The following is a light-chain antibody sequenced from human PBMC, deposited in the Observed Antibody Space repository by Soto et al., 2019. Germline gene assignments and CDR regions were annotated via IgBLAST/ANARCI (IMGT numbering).Light chain of an antibody. Sequence: EILLTQSPGTLSLSPGERAILSCRASQSLSNRYLAWYQQMPGRAPSLLIHGASSRAAGIPDRFSGSGSGTDFTLTINGLEPEDFAVYYCHHYDNSPPFPFGPGTRVDI. CDR2: GAS. CDR1: QSLSNRY. V-gene: IGKV3-20*01. CDR3: HHYDNSPPFP. J-gene: IGKJ3*01.